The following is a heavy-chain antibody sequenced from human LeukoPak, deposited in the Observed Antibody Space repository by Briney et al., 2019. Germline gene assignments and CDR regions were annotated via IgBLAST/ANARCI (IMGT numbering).Heavy chain of an antibody. CDR3: ARTVRRTGSGWYATLDY. V-gene: IGHV1-2*02. CDR1: GYTFTGYY. J-gene: IGHJ4*02. D-gene: IGHD6-19*01. CDR2: INPNSGGT. Sequence: GASVKVSCKASGYTFTGYYMHWVRQAPGQGLEWMGWINPNSGGTNYAQKFQGRVTMTRDTSISTACMELSRLRSDDTAVYYCARTVRRTGSGWYATLDYWGQGTLVTVSS.